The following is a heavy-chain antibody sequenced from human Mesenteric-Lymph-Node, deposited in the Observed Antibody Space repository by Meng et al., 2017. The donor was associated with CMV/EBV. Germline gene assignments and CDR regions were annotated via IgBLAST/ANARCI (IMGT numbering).Heavy chain of an antibody. CDR1: GFTFRSYS. Sequence: GGSLRLSCAASGFTFRSYSMNWVREAPGKGREWVSYISSSSSTIYYADSVKGRFTISRDNAKNSLYLQMNSLRAEDTAVYYCASGTPKGGYYDFWSGYYAFDIWGQGTMVTVSS. CDR2: ISSSSSTI. D-gene: IGHD3-3*01. V-gene: IGHV3-48*04. CDR3: ASGTPKGGYYDFWSGYYAFDI. J-gene: IGHJ3*02.